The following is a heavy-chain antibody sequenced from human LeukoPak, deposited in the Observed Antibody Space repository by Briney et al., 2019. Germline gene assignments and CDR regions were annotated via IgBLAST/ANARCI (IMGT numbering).Heavy chain of an antibody. J-gene: IGHJ4*02. D-gene: IGHD4-23*01. Sequence: GASVKVSCKASGYTFTGYYMHWVRQAPGQGLEWMGWINPNSGGTNYAQKFQGRVTMTRDTSISTAYMELSRLRSDDTAVYYCARHRGPTTEVTRDFDYWGQGTLVTVSS. CDR1: GYTFTGYY. CDR3: ARHRGPTTEVTRDFDY. CDR2: INPNSGGT. V-gene: IGHV1-2*02.